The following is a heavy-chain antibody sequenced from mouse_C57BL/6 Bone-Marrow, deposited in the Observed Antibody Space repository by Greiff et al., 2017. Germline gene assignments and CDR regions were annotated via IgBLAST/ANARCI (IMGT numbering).Heavy chain of an antibody. CDR1: GYTFTSYG. V-gene: IGHV1-81*01. Sequence: QVQLQQPGAELARPGASVKLSCKASGYTFTSYGMSWVKQRTGQGLEWIGEIYPCDGYTYYNEKLKGKATLTVDKSSSTAYMELRSLKSEDSAVYFCARGASQDTYWGQGTTLTVSS. J-gene: IGHJ2*01. CDR3: ARGASQDTY. CDR2: IYPCDGYT. D-gene: IGHD3-2*02.